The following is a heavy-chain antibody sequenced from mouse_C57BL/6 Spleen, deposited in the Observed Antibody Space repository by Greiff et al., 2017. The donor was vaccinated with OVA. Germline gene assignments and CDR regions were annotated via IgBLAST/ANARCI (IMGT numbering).Heavy chain of an antibody. J-gene: IGHJ1*03. D-gene: IGHD1-1*01. CDR1: GFTFSSYA. Sequence: EVKLVESGEGLVKPGGSLKLSCAASGFTFSSYAMSWVRQTPEKRLEWVAYISSGGDYIYYADTVKGRFTISRDNARNTLYLQMSSLKSEDTAMYYCTRDDGSSYRWYFDVWGTGTTVTVSS. CDR2: ISSGGDYI. V-gene: IGHV5-9-1*02. CDR3: TRDDGSSYRWYFDV.